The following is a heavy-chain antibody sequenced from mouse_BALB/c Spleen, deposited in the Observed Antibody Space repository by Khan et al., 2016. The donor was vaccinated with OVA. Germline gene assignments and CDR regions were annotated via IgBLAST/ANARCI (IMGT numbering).Heavy chain of an antibody. D-gene: IGHD4-1*01. J-gene: IGHJ3*01. V-gene: IGHV1-77*01. Sequence: QVQLQQSGPELVKPGASVKMSCKASGYTFTDYVMNWVKQRNGQGLEWIGQIYPGSDSTYYNEKFKGKATLTADRSSSTAYMQLSNLTSEDSAVYFCARAGWDVFDYWGQGTLVTVSA. CDR3: ARAGWDVFDY. CDR2: IYPGSDST. CDR1: GYTFTDYV.